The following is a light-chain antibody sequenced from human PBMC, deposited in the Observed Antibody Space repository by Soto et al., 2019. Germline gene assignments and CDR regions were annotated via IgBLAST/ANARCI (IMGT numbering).Light chain of an antibody. J-gene: IGKJ5*01. CDR1: QSVSNY. CDR2: DTT. V-gene: IGKV3-11*01. CDR3: QQRSNWPIT. Sequence: ENVLTQSPATLSLSPGERATLSCRASQSVSNYLAWYQQKPGQAPRLLIYDTTNRATGIPARFSGSGSGTDFTPTISSLEPEDFAVYYCQQRSNWPITFGQGTRLEIK.